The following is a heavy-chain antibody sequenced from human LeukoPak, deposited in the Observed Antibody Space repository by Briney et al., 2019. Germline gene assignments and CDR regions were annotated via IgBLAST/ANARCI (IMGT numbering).Heavy chain of an antibody. J-gene: IGHJ3*02. CDR3: AKDDKDRNYGSAFDI. V-gene: IGHV3-30*04. CDR2: IFSQGSHK. CDR1: GFTFTNYA. D-gene: IGHD3-16*01. Sequence: GRSLTLSCAASGFTFTNYAMHWVRQAPGKGLEWVADIFSQGSHKYYADSVKGRFTISRDDSKNTLYLEMNDLRAEDTALYYCAKDDKDRNYGSAFDIWGQGTMVTVSS.